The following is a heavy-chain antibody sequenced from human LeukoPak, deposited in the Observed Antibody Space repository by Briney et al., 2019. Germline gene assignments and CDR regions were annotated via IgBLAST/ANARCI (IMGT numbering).Heavy chain of an antibody. CDR3: ARSPHYYDSSGHIDY. CDR1: GFTFSTSG. D-gene: IGHD3-22*01. CDR2: IWYDGSNK. Sequence: GGSLRLSCAAAGFTFSTSGMHWGRQAPGKVLEWVAVIWYDGSNKHYAESVKGRFSISRDNSKSTLYLQMNSLRAEDTAVYYCARSPHYYDSSGHIDYWGQGTLVTVSS. V-gene: IGHV3-33*03. J-gene: IGHJ4*02.